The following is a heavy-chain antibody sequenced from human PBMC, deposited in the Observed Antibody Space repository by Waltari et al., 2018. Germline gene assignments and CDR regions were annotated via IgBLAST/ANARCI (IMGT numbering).Heavy chain of an antibody. CDR2: IYPSGTT. V-gene: IGHV4-4*07. Sequence: QVQLQESGPGLVKPSETLALRCTVSGGSISGYYWSWIRQPAEKGLERIGRIYPSGTTNYNPSLQSRVTMSVDTSKNQFSLNLSSVTAADAAVYFCVRLAATSYFDYWGQGTLVSVSS. CDR3: VRLAATSYFDY. CDR1: GGSISGYY. D-gene: IGHD2-15*01. J-gene: IGHJ4*02.